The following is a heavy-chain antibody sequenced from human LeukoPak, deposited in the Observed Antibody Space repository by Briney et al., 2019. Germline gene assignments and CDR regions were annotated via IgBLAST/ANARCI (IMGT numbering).Heavy chain of an antibody. CDR1: GYTFTCYY. V-gene: IGHV1-2*06. CDR2: INPNSGGT. J-gene: IGHJ4*02. CDR3: ARVGLYYYDSSGSAN. D-gene: IGHD3-22*01. Sequence: ASVKVSCKASGYTFTCYYMHWVRQAPGQGLEWMGRINPNSGGTNYAQKFRGRATMTRDTSISTAYMELSRLRSDDTAVYYCARVGLYYYDSSGSANWGQGTLVTVSS.